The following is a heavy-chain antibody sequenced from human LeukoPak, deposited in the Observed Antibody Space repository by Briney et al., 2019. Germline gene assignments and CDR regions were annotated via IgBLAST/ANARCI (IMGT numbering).Heavy chain of an antibody. V-gene: IGHV3-11*01. CDR2: ITSSGSTI. CDR3: ARMTCSGGSCYTPSAFDI. J-gene: IGHJ3*02. Sequence: GGSLRLSCAASGFTFSDYYMSWIRQAPGKGLEWVSYITSSGSTIYYADSVKGRFPISRDNAKNSLYLQMNSLRAEDTAVYYCARMTCSGGSCYTPSAFDIWGQGTMVTVSS. D-gene: IGHD2-15*01. CDR1: GFTFSDYY.